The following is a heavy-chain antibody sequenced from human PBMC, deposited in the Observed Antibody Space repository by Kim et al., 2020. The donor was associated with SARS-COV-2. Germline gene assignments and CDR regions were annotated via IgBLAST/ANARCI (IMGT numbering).Heavy chain of an antibody. V-gene: IGHV3-48*04. J-gene: IGHJ4*02. Sequence: GGSLRLSCAASGFSFSSYSMNWVRQAPGKGLEWVSYISSSSSTKYYADSLKGRFTISRDNAKNSLYLQMNSLRAEDTAVYYCLSVPAVVESWGQGTLVTVSS. CDR1: GFSFSSYS. CDR3: LSVPAVVES. CDR2: ISSSSSTK. D-gene: IGHD2-2*01.